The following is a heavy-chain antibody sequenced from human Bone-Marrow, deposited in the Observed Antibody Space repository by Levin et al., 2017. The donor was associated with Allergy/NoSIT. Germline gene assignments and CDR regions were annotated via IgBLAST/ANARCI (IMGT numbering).Heavy chain of an antibody. D-gene: IGHD3-22*01. CDR2: IYSSGNT. CDR1: GASISSNDYY. J-gene: IGHJ6*02. Sequence: TLSLTCTVSGASISSNDYYWSWIRQPTGTGLEWIGYIYSSGNTHYNPSLKSRVTMSLDASKNQISLKLNSVTAADTAVYYCARDRDYYDSSGYDIVYYGMDVWGQGTTVTVSS. V-gene: IGHV4-30-4*01. CDR3: ARDRDYYDSSGYDIVYYGMDV.